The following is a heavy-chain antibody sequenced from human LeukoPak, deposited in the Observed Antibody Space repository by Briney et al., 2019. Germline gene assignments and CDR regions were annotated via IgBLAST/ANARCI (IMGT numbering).Heavy chain of an antibody. D-gene: IGHD3-10*01. J-gene: IGHJ4*02. CDR1: GFTFSNYW. CDR3: ARDKSAGADTGSSFYY. Sequence: QPGGSLRLSCAASGFTFSNYWMTWVRQAPGKGLEWVASIKQDGSEKYYVDSVKGQFTFSRDNAKNSLYLQMDSLRAEDTAVHYCARDKSAGADTGSSFYYWGQGALVTVSS. CDR2: IKQDGSEK. V-gene: IGHV3-7*03.